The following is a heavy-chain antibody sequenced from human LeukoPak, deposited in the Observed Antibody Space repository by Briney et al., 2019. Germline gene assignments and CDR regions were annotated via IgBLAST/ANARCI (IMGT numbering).Heavy chain of an antibody. Sequence: SETLSLTCTVSGGSISTSLSYWGWIRQPPGKGLEWIGFIYYSGVTYYNTPLKSRVTISVDMSKNQFSLKVSSVTAADTAVYYCARHEERDYYAMDVWGQGTTVTVSS. CDR2: IYYSGVT. CDR3: ARHEERDYYAMDV. CDR1: GGSISTSLSY. J-gene: IGHJ6*02. V-gene: IGHV4-39*01. D-gene: IGHD5-24*01.